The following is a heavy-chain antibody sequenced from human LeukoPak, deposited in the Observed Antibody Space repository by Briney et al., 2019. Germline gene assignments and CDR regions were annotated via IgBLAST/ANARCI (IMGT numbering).Heavy chain of an antibody. V-gene: IGHV4-61*02. CDR3: ARVEVGATTIDY. CDR1: GGSISSGSYY. Sequence: PSETLSLTCTVSGGSISSGSYYWSWIRQPAGKGLEWIGRVYTSGSTNYNPSLKSRVTISVDTSKNQFSLKLSSVTAADTAVYYCARVEVGATTIDYWGQGTLVTVSS. CDR2: VYTSGST. D-gene: IGHD1-26*01. J-gene: IGHJ4*02.